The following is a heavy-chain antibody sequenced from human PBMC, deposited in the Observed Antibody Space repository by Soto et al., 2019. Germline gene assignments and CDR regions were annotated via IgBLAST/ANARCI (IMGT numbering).Heavy chain of an antibody. CDR3: ARWRRQIIVGATTYDYVDY. D-gene: IGHD1-26*01. CDR1: GYTFTSYG. J-gene: IGHJ4*02. Sequence: ASVKVSCKASGYTFTSYGISWVRQAPGQGLEWMGWISAYNGNTNYAQKLQGRVTMTTDTSTSTAYMELRSLRSDDTAVYYCARWRRQIIVGATTYDYVDYWGQGTLVTVSS. V-gene: IGHV1-18*04. CDR2: ISAYNGNT.